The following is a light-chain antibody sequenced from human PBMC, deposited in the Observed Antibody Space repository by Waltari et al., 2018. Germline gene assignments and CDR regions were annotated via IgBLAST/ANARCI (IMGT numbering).Light chain of an antibody. J-gene: IGLJ3*02. Sequence: QVVLTQSPSASASLGASVKLTCTLTSRHSRHAIPCHQHQPNKGPRYLMTVNSDGSHNKGDGIPDRFSGSSSGAERYLTISSLQSDDEADYYCQTWGTGTVVFGGGTKLTVL. CDR3: QTWGTGTVV. CDR2: VNSDGSH. V-gene: IGLV4-69*01. CDR1: SRHSRHA.